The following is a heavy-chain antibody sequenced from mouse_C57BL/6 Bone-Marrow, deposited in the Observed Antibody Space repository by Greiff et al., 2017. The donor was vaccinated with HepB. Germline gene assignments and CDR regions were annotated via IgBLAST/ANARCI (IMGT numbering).Heavy chain of an antibody. J-gene: IGHJ2*01. Sequence: QVQLQQPGAELVKPGASVKMSCKASGYTFTSYWITWVKQRPGQGLEWIGDIYPGSGSTNYNQKFKGKATLTVDKSSSTAYMQLSSLTSEDSAVYYCAIEDYSLFITTVVARFDYWGQGTTLTVSS. CDR3: AIEDYSLFITTVVARFDY. CDR2: IYPGSGST. CDR1: GYTFTSYW. D-gene: IGHD1-1*01. V-gene: IGHV1-55*01.